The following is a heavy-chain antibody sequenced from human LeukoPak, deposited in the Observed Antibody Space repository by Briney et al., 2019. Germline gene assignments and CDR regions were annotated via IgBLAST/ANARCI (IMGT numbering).Heavy chain of an antibody. Sequence: GESLKISCKGSGYSFTSYWIGWVGQMPGKGLEWMGIINPGDSETKYSPSFQGQVTISADKSISTAYLQWSSLKASDTAMYYCARPGYRSRYFDYWGQGTLVTVSS. D-gene: IGHD6-19*01. CDR1: GYSFTSYW. V-gene: IGHV5-51*01. J-gene: IGHJ4*02. CDR3: ARPGYRSRYFDY. CDR2: INPGDSET.